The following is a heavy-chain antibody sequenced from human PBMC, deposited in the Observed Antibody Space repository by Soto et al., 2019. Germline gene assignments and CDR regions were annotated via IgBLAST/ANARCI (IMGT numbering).Heavy chain of an antibody. CDR3: ARHLPNYYYYYMDV. V-gene: IGHV4-59*08. D-gene: IGHD2-8*01. Sequence: SETLSLTCTVSGGFITNNYWSWIRQFPGKGLEWIGYVYSSGSTKHNPSLKSRVTISVDMAKNQFSLKLSSVTAADTAIYYCARHLPNYYYYYMDVWGKGTTVTVSS. CDR2: VYSSGST. J-gene: IGHJ6*03. CDR1: GGFITNNY.